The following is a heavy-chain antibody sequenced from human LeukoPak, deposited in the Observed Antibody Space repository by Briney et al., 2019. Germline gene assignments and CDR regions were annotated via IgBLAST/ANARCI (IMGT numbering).Heavy chain of an antibody. D-gene: IGHD2/OR15-2a*01. Sequence: GASVTVSCKASGGTFSSYAISWVRHAPGQGLEWMGRIIPILGIANYAQKFQGRVTITADKSTSTAYMELSSLRSEDTAVYYCAREAESRFDPWGQGTLVTVSS. CDR2: IIPILGIA. J-gene: IGHJ5*02. CDR1: GGTFSSYA. V-gene: IGHV1-69*04. CDR3: AREAESRFDP.